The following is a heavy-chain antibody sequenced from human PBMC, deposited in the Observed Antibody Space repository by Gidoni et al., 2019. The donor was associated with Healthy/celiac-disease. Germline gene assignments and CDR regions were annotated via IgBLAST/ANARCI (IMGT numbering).Heavy chain of an antibody. V-gene: IGHV3-30*18. J-gene: IGHJ3*02. CDR1: AFTFRSYA. CDR3: AKAYRGELMNAFDI. D-gene: IGHD1-7*01. Sequence: QLQLVASGLGLVQPGRSLSLSCAAPAFTFRSYAMHWVRQAPGKGREGVAVISYDGSDKYYADSGKGRFTISRDNSKNTLYLKMNSRRAGDTAVFNCAKAYRGELMNAFDIWGKGTMVTVSS. CDR2: ISYDGSDK.